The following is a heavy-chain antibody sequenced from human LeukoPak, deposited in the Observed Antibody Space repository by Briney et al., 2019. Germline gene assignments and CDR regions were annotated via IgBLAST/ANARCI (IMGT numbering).Heavy chain of an antibody. J-gene: IGHJ4*02. CDR3: TSGYDYVWGSYYY. CDR2: IRSKASSYAT. CDR1: GFTFSGSA. D-gene: IGHD3-16*01. V-gene: IGHV3-73*01. Sequence: GGSLRLSCAASGFTFSGSAMHWVRQASGKGLEWVGRIRSKASSYATAYAASVKGRFTISRDDSKNTAYLQMNSLKTEDTAVYYCTSGYDYVWGSYYYWGQGTLVTVSS.